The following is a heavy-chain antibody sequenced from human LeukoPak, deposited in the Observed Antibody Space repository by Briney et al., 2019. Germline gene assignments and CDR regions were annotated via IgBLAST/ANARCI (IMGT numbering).Heavy chain of an antibody. J-gene: IGHJ1*01. CDR1: GFTFSNYA. Sequence: GGSLRLSCAASGFTFSNYAMSWVRQAPGKGLEWVSTFSYSGGSTYYTDSVKGRFTISRDNSKNTLYLQMNSLGAEDTAIYYCARDRAASGGLFQYWGQGALVTVSS. CDR2: FSYSGGST. CDR3: ARDRAASGGLFQY. D-gene: IGHD6-25*01. V-gene: IGHV3-23*01.